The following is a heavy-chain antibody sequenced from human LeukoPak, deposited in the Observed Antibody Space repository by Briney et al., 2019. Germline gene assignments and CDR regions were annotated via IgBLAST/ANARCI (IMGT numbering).Heavy chain of an antibody. CDR2: INPSGGST. Sequence: ASVKVSCKASGYTLTSYYMHWVRQAPGQGLEWMGIINPSGGSTSYAQKFQGRVTMTRDTSTSTVYMELSSLRSEDTAVYYCARDRGYCSGGSCYHFDYWGQGTLVTVSS. D-gene: IGHD2-15*01. CDR3: ARDRGYCSGGSCYHFDY. J-gene: IGHJ4*02. CDR1: GYTLTSYY. V-gene: IGHV1-46*01.